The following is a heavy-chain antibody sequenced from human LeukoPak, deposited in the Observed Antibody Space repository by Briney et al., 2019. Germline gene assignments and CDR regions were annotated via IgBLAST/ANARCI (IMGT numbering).Heavy chain of an antibody. V-gene: IGHV3-7*01. Sequence: GGSLRLSCAASGFSFGRYWMNWVRQAPGKGLEWVANIKGDGIEKNYVDSVKGRFSISRDNAMNSLYLQMDSLRAEDTAVYYCAKEGAYPIITYDSWGQGALVTVSS. CDR2: IKGDGIEK. CDR3: AKEGAYPIITYDS. CDR1: GFSFGRYW. D-gene: IGHD3-10*01. J-gene: IGHJ5*01.